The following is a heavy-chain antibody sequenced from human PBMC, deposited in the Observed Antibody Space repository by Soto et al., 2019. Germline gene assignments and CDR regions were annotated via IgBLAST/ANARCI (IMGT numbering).Heavy chain of an antibody. CDR1: GGSISSGGNY. Sequence: QVHLQESGPGLVKPSQTLSLTYTVSGGSISSGGNYWSWIRQHPGKGLEWIGFIYYSGSTYYNPSLKSRINVSVDTSNNQFALKLNSVTAADTAVYCCETAVYSYGSETDAFDIWGQGTMVIVSS. D-gene: IGHD3-10*01. V-gene: IGHV4-31*03. CDR2: IYYSGST. J-gene: IGHJ3*02. CDR3: ETAVYSYGSETDAFDI.